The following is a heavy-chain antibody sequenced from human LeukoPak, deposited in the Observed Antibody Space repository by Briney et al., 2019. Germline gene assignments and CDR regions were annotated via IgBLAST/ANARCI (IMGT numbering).Heavy chain of an antibody. CDR2: INPSGGST. CDR3: ARDILTGYYHPSFDY. J-gene: IGHJ4*02. Sequence: ASVKVSCKASGYTFTSYYMHWVRQAPGQGLEWMGIINPSGGSTSYAQKFQGRVTMTRDMSTSTVYMELSSLRSEDTAVYYCARDILTGYYHPSFDYWGQGTLVTVSS. D-gene: IGHD3-9*01. V-gene: IGHV1-46*01. CDR1: GYTFTSYY.